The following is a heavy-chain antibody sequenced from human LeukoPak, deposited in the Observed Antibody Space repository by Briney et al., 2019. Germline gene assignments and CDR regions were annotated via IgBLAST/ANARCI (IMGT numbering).Heavy chain of an antibody. CDR1: GFTFSSYG. CDR2: ISYDGSNK. D-gene: IGHD2-2*01. Sequence: PGRSLRLSCAASGFTFSSYGMPWVRQAPGKGLEWVAVISYDGSNKYYADSVKGRFTISRDNSKNTLYLQMNSLRAEDTAVYYCAKDLSPVVVPAAPGIGMDVWGQGTTATVSS. J-gene: IGHJ6*02. V-gene: IGHV3-30*18. CDR3: AKDLSPVVVPAAPGIGMDV.